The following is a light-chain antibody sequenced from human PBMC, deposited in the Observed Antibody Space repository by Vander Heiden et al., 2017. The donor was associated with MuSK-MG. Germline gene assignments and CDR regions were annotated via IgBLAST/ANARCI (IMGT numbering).Light chain of an antibody. CDR1: QSVNSY. Sequence: EIVLTQSPATLSLSPGERATLSCRASQSVNSYLAWYQQNPGQAPRLLIYDASNRATGIPARFSGSGSGTDFTLPISSLEPEDFAVYYCQQRSNWPPITFGQGTRLEIK. V-gene: IGKV3-11*01. CDR2: DAS. CDR3: QQRSNWPPIT. J-gene: IGKJ5*01.